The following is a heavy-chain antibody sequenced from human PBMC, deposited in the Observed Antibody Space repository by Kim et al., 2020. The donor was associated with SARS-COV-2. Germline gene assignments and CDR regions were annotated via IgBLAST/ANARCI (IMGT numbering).Heavy chain of an antibody. J-gene: IGHJ4*02. Sequence: GESLKISCKGSGYSFTSYWIGWVRQMPGKGLEWMGIIYPGDSDTRYSPAFQGQVTISADKSISTAYLQWSSLKASDTAMYYCARLGLAAAGGGAFDYWGQGTLVTVSS. D-gene: IGHD6-13*01. CDR1: GYSFTSYW. CDR3: ARLGLAAAGGGAFDY. CDR2: IYPGDSDT. V-gene: IGHV5-51*01.